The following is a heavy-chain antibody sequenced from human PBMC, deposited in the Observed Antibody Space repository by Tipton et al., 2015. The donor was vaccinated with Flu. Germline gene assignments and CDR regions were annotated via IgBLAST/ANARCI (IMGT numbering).Heavy chain of an antibody. D-gene: IGHD6-13*01. CDR2: ISYSGST. Sequence: GLVKPSETLSLTCTVSGGSISSYYWSWIRQSPGKGLEWIGYISYSGSTNYNPPLKSRVTISVDTSKNQFSLKLSSVTAADTAVYYCARLSSNWYHQLDNWGQGTLVTVSS. CDR1: GGSISSYY. V-gene: IGHV4-59*01. CDR3: ARLSSNWYHQLDN. J-gene: IGHJ4*02.